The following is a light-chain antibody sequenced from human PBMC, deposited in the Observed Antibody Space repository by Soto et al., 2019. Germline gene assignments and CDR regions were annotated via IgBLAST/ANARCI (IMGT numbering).Light chain of an antibody. J-gene: IGKJ2*01. CDR2: AAS. CDR1: QSVTSS. V-gene: IGKV1-39*01. Sequence: DIPMTQSPSSLSASVGDRVTITCRASQSVTSSLAWYQQKPGKAPRLLIYAASSLQSGVPSRFSGSGSGTDFTLTISSLQPEDFATYYCQHSYNTPPTFGQGTKLEIK. CDR3: QHSYNTPPT.